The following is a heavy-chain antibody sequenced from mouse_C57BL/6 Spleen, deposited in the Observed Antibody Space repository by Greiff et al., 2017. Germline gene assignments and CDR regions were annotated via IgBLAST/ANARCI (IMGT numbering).Heavy chain of an antibody. J-gene: IGHJ1*03. CDR2: INPNNGGT. CDR3: ARRYGYGEDWYFDV. D-gene: IGHD2-2*01. CDR1: GYTFTDYY. Sequence: EVQLQQSGPELVKPGASVKISCKASGYTFTDYYMNWVKQSHGKSLEWIGDINPNNGGTSYNQKFKGKATLTVDKSSSTAYMELRSLTSEDSAVYYCARRYGYGEDWYFDVWGTGTTVTVSS. V-gene: IGHV1-26*01.